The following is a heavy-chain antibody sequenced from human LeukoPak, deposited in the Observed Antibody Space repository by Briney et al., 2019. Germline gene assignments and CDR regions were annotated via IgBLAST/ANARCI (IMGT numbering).Heavy chain of an antibody. V-gene: IGHV4-4*07. CDR2: IYPSGST. J-gene: IGHJ4*02. Sequence: PSETLSLTCTVWGGSISSYYWSWIRQPAGKGLEWIGRIYPSGSTNYNPSLKSRVTMSVDTSKNQFSLKLSSVTAADTAVYYCARVTGRFGELLPDYWGQGTLVTVSS. CDR3: ARVTGRFGELLPDY. D-gene: IGHD3-10*01. CDR1: GGSISSYY.